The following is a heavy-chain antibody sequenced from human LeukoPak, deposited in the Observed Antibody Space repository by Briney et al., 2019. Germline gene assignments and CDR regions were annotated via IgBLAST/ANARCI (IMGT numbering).Heavy chain of an antibody. CDR3: AREFQYYYDSSGYIDY. D-gene: IGHD3-22*01. CDR1: GGSFSGYY. J-gene: IGHJ4*02. CDR2: INHSGST. Sequence: SETLSLTCAVYGGSFSGYYWSWIRQPPGKGLEWIGEINHSGSTNYNPSLKSRVTISVDTSKNQFSLKLSSVTAADTAVYFCAREFQYYYDSSGYIDYWGQGTLVTVSS. V-gene: IGHV4-34*01.